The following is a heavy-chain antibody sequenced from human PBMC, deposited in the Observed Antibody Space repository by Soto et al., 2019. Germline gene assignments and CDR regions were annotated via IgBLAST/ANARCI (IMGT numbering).Heavy chain of an antibody. V-gene: IGHV1-8*03. CDR2: SNSNSGNS. CDR3: VLPGVFDH. D-gene: IGHD3-3*01. Sequence: DSVKVSCKASGYTFTRYNINWVRQAPGQGLEWVAGSNSNSGNSDHAQKFQGRLTVTRDTSISTAYMELSSLRSDDTAVYYCVLPGVFDHWGPGTLLTVSS. J-gene: IGHJ4*02. CDR1: GYTFTRYN.